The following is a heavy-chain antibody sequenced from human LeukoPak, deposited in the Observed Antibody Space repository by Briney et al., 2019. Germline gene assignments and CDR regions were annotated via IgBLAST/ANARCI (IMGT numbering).Heavy chain of an antibody. CDR2: IQSDGSTT. V-gene: IGHV3-74*01. Sequence: GGSLRLSCAASGFTFGSNWMHWVRKAPGKGLVWVSRIQSDGSTTSYADSVKGRFTISRDNAKSTLYLQMNSLRAEDTAVYYCARDGYYYNNSGYYAFDIWGQGTMVTVSS. J-gene: IGHJ3*02. D-gene: IGHD3-22*01. CDR1: GFTFGSNW. CDR3: ARDGYYYNNSGYYAFDI.